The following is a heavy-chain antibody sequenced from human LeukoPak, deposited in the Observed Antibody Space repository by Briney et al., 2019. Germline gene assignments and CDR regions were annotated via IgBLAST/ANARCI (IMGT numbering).Heavy chain of an antibody. CDR1: GGTFSSYA. Sequence: ASVKVSCKASGGTFSSYAISWVRQAPGQGLEWMGGIIPIFGTANYAQKFQGRVTITADESTSTAYMELSSLRSEDTAVYYCARGGDRGTGPEDTAMVHYYYYYVDVWGKGTTVTVSS. D-gene: IGHD5-18*01. V-gene: IGHV1-69*13. J-gene: IGHJ6*03. CDR2: IIPIFGTA. CDR3: ARGGDRGTGPEDTAMVHYYYYYVDV.